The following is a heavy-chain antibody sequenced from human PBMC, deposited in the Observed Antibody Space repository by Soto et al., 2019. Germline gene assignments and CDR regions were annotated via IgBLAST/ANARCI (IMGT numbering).Heavy chain of an antibody. D-gene: IGHD1-1*01. J-gene: IGHJ3*02. CDR3: ARPPTEYNAAFDI. CDR1: GGSISSGGYS. V-gene: IGHV4-30-2*01. Sequence: SETLSLTCAVSGGSISSGGYSWSWIRQPPGKGLEWIGYIYHSGSTYYNPSLKSRVTISVDRSKNQFSLKLSSVTAADTAVYYCARPPTEYNAAFDIWRQGTMVTASS. CDR2: IYHSGST.